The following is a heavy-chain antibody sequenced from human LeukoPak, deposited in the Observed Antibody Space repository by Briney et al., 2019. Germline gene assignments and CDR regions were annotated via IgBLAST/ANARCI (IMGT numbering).Heavy chain of an antibody. CDR3: AREGGPVVAAHFDY. CDR1: GFTFSSYA. J-gene: IGHJ4*02. V-gene: IGHV3-30-3*01. Sequence: GGSLRLSCAASGFTFSSYAMHWVRQAPGKGLEWVALISYDGSNKYYADSVKGRFTISRDNSKNTLYLQMNSLRAEDTAVYYCAREGGPVVAAHFDYWGQGTLVTVSS. D-gene: IGHD2-15*01. CDR2: ISYDGSNK.